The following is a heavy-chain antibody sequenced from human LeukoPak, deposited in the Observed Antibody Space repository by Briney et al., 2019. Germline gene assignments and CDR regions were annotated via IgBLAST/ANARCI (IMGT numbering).Heavy chain of an antibody. D-gene: IGHD6-6*01. CDR2: INPNSGGT. J-gene: IGHJ6*02. Sequence: ASVKVSCKASGGTFSSYAISWVRQAPGQGLEWMGWINPNSGGTNYAQKFQGRVTMTRDTSISTAYMELSRLRSDDTAVYYCARDPGSSSSGGYYYGMDVWGQGTTVTVSS. V-gene: IGHV1-2*02. CDR1: GGTFSSYA. CDR3: ARDPGSSSSGGYYYGMDV.